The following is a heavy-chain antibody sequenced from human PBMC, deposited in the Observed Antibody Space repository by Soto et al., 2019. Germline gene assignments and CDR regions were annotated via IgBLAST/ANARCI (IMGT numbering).Heavy chain of an antibody. J-gene: IGHJ6*02. CDR3: ARCGNSYYYYYGMDV. V-gene: IGHV3-13*01. CDR1: GFTFSSYD. D-gene: IGHD2-21*02. Sequence: GGSLRLSCAASGFTFSSYDMHWVRQATGKGLEWVSAIGTAGDTYYPGSVKGRFTISRENAKNSLYLQMNSLRAEDTAVYYCARCGNSYYYYYGMDVWGQGTTVTVSS. CDR2: IGTAGDT.